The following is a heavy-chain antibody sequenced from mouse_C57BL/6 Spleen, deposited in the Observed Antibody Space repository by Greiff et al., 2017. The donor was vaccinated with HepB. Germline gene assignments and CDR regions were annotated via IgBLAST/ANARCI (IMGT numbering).Heavy chain of an antibody. CDR2: IDPETGGT. V-gene: IGHV1-15*01. CDR3: TRYYSNDESVDYLDY. D-gene: IGHD2-12*01. Sequence: QLQQSGAELVRPGASVTLSCKASGYTFTDYEMHWVKQTPVHGLEWIGAIDPETGGTAYNQKFKGKAILTADKSSSTAYMELRSLTSEDSAVYYCTRYYSNDESVDYLDYWGQGTTLTVSS. J-gene: IGHJ2*01. CDR1: GYTFTDYE.